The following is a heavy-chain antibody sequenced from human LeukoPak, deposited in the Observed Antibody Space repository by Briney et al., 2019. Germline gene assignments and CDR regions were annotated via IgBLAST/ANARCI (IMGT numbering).Heavy chain of an antibody. V-gene: IGHV1-46*01. CDR1: GCTFTSYY. J-gene: IGHJ6*04. Sequence: ASVKVSCKASGCTFTSYYMHWVRQAPGQGLEWMGIINPSGGSTSYAQKFQGRVTMTRDTSTSTVYMELSSLRSEDTAVYYCAREYCSSTSCSRHYYYYGMDVWGKGTTVTVSS. CDR2: INPSGGST. CDR3: AREYCSSTSCSRHYYYYGMDV. D-gene: IGHD2-2*01.